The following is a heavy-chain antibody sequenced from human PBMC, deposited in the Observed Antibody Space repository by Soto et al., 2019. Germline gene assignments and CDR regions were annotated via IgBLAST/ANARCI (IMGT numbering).Heavy chain of an antibody. D-gene: IGHD2-15*01. CDR1: GYSFTSYD. J-gene: IGHJ3*02. Sequence: QVQMVQSGAEVKKPGASVKVSCRASGYSFTSYDVNWVRQATGQGLEWMGWMNPNSGNTAFAQKFRGRVTMTRDTPISTAYMELSGLRSEDTAVYYCARYPYTSYCSDGSCSYDAFDIWGQGTVVTVSS. V-gene: IGHV1-8*01. CDR2: MNPNSGNT. CDR3: ARYPYTSYCSDGSCSYDAFDI.